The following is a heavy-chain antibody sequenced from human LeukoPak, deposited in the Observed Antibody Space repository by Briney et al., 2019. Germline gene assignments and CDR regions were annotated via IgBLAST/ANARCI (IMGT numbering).Heavy chain of an antibody. CDR3: ARTKNDDILTGYSNYYYGMDV. CDR1: GGTFSSYA. D-gene: IGHD3-9*01. V-gene: IGHV1-69*04. CDR2: IIPILGIA. Sequence: SVNVSCKASGGTFSSYAISWVRQAPGQGLEWMGRIIPILGIANYAQKFQGRDTITADKSTSTAYMELSSLRSEDTAVYYCARTKNDDILTGYSNYYYGMDVWGQGTTVTVSS. J-gene: IGHJ6*02.